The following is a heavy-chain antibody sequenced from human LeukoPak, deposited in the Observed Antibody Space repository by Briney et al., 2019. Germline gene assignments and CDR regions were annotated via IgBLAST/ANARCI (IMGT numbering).Heavy chain of an antibody. D-gene: IGHD3-10*01. CDR3: ARLHYGSGSSAYFDY. Sequence: GESLKISCKGSGYSFTSYWIGWVRHMPGKGLEWMGIIYPGDSDTRYSPSFQGQVTISADKSISTAYLQWSSLKASDTAMYYCARLHYGSGSSAYFDYWGQGTLVTVSS. CDR1: GYSFTSYW. J-gene: IGHJ4*02. CDR2: IYPGDSDT. V-gene: IGHV5-51*01.